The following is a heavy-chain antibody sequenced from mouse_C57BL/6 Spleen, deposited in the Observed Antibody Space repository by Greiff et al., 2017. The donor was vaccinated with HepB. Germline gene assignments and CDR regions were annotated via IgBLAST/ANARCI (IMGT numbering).Heavy chain of an antibody. D-gene: IGHD1-1*01. CDR3: ARFYYGSRGYFDV. J-gene: IGHJ1*03. CDR2: IDPANGNT. CDR1: GFNIKNTY. V-gene: IGHV14-3*01. Sequence: EVMLVESVAELVRPGASVKLSCTASGFNIKNTYMHWVKQRPEQGLEWIGRIDPANGNTKYAPKFQGKATITADTSSNTAYLQLSSLTSEDTAIYYCARFYYGSRGYFDVWGTGTTVTVSS.